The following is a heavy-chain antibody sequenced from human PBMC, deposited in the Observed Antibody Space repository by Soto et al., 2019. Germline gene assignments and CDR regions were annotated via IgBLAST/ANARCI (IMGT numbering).Heavy chain of an antibody. V-gene: IGHV1-3*01. Sequence: QVQLGQSGAEVKKPGASVKVSCKASGYTFTDYAMHWVRQAPGQRLEWMGWINAGNGNTKYSQKFQGRVTITRDTSACTAYMDLSSLRSEDTAVYYCARGPGGPDGPGDYWGQGTLVTVSS. CDR1: GYTFTDYA. J-gene: IGHJ4*02. D-gene: IGHD2-15*01. CDR3: ARGPGGPDGPGDY. CDR2: INAGNGNT.